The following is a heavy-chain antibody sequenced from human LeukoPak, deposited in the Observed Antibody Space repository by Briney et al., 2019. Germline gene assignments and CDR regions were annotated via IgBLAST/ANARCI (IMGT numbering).Heavy chain of an antibody. J-gene: IGHJ6*03. V-gene: IGHV1-18*01. CDR2: ISAYNGNT. CDR1: GYTFTSYG. Sequence: GASVKVSCKASGYTFTSYGISWVRQAPGQGLEWMGWISAYNGNTNYAQKLQGRVTMTTDTSTSTAYMELRSLRSDDTAVYYRARVSSGWSDQYYYYYMDVWGKGTTVTISS. D-gene: IGHD6-19*01. CDR3: ARVSSGWSDQYYYYYMDV.